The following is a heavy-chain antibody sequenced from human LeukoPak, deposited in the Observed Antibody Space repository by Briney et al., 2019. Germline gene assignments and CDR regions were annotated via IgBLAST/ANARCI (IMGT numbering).Heavy chain of an antibody. CDR2: VDPEDGET. J-gene: IGHJ4*02. Sequence: ASVKVSCKVSGYTFTDYYMHWVQQAPGKGLEWMGLVDPEDGETIYAEEFQGRVTITADTSTDTAYMELSSLRSEDTAVYYCATGYYDSSGFGTLSPHRFDYWGQGTLVTVSS. D-gene: IGHD3-22*01. CDR3: ATGYYDSSGFGTLSPHRFDY. CDR1: GYTFTDYY. V-gene: IGHV1-69-2*01.